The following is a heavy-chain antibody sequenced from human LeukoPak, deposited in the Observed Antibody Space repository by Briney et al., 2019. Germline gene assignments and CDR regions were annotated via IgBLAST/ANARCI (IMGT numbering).Heavy chain of an antibody. CDR1: GGSISSGGYY. Sequence: SQTLSLTCTVSGGSISSGGYYWSWIRQHPGKSLEWIGYIYYSGSTYYNPSLKSRVTISVDTSKNQFSLKLSSVTAADTAVYYCARRYCSGGSCYSGFDYWGQGTLVTVSS. J-gene: IGHJ4*02. D-gene: IGHD2-15*01. CDR2: IYYSGST. V-gene: IGHV4-31*03. CDR3: ARRYCSGGSCYSGFDY.